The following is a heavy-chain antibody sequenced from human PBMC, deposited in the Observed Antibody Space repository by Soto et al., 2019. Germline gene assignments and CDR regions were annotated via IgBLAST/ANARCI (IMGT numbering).Heavy chain of an antibody. Sequence: SDTLSLTCTVAGVSIRSCSYYWGWIRQPPGKGLEWIGSIYYSGSTYYNPSLRSRVTISVDTSKNQFSLKLSSGTAADTAVYYCRLGAFDIWGQGTMVT. V-gene: IGHV4-39*01. CDR3: RLGAFDI. J-gene: IGHJ3*02. CDR1: GVSIRSCSYY. CDR2: IYYSGST.